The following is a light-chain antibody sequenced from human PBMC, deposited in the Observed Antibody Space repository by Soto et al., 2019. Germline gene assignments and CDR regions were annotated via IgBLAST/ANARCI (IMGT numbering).Light chain of an antibody. CDR3: AAWDDSLNGPGVV. CDR1: SSNIGSNT. J-gene: IGLJ2*01. V-gene: IGLV1-44*01. CDR2: SNN. Sequence: QPVLTQPPSASGTPGQRVTISCSGSSSNIGSNTVNWYQQLPGTAPKLLIYSNNQRPPGVPDRFSGSKSGTSASLAISGLQSEDEADYYCAAWDDSLNGPGVVFGGGTKLHVL.